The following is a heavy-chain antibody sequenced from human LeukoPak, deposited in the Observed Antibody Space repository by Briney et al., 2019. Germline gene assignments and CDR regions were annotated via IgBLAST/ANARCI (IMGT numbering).Heavy chain of an antibody. Sequence: KASGPTLVKPTQPLTLTCTFSGFSLSTSGGGVGWIRQPPGKALDWLALIYWNDDNRYSPSLKSRVTITKDTSKNQVVLTMTNMNPVDTATYYCAHIYSNYDFWSGYQGNAFDIWGQGTMVTVSS. J-gene: IGHJ3*02. CDR1: GFSLSTSGGG. CDR2: IYWNDDN. CDR3: AHIYSNYDFWSGYQGNAFDI. V-gene: IGHV2-5*01. D-gene: IGHD3-3*01.